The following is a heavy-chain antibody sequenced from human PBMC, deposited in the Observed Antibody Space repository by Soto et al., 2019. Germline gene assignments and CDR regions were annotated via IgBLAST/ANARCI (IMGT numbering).Heavy chain of an antibody. V-gene: IGHV3-11*01. D-gene: IGHD3-10*01. J-gene: IGHJ6*03. Sequence: QVQLVESGGGVVKPGGSLRLSCAASGFTFSDYYMSWIRQAPGKRLEWVSYISSSGSTIYYADSVKGRFTISRDNAKNSLYLQMNSLRAEDTAVYYCARDGHSGSLSSYYMDVWGKGTTVIVSS. CDR3: ARDGHSGSLSSYYMDV. CDR2: ISSSGSTI. CDR1: GFTFSDYY.